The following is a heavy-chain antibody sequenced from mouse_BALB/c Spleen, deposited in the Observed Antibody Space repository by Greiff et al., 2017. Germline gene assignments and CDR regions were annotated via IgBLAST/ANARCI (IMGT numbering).Heavy chain of an antibody. V-gene: IGHV3-2*02. D-gene: IGHD1-1*01. CDR3: VVATNYYAMDY. CDR1: GYSITSDYA. Sequence: EVKLQESGPGLVKPSQSLSLTCTVTGYSITSDYAWNWIRQFPGNKLEWMGYISYSGSTSYNPSLKSRISITRDTSKNQFFLQLNSVTTEDTATYYCVVATNYYAMDYWGQGTSVTVSS. J-gene: IGHJ4*01. CDR2: ISYSGST.